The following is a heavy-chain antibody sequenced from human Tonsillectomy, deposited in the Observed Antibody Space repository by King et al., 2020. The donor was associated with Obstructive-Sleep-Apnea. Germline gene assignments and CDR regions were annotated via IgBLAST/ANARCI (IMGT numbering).Heavy chain of an antibody. Sequence: VQLVESGAEVKKPGASVKVSCKASGYTFTSYDINWVRQATGQGLEWMGWMNHNSGSTGYAQKFQGRVTMTRNTSISKAYMELTSLRSEDTAVYYCAGGGLYGSGRYYSYYYYGMDVWGQGTTVTVSS. CDR2: MNHNSGST. CDR1: GYTFTSYD. V-gene: IGHV1-8*01. D-gene: IGHD3-10*01. J-gene: IGHJ6*02. CDR3: AGGGLYGSGRYYSYYYYGMDV.